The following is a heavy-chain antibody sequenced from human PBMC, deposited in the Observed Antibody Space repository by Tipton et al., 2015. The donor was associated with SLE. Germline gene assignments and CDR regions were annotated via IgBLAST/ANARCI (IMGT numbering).Heavy chain of an antibody. CDR2: IHDSGDV. V-gene: IGHV4-34*01. CDR3: ARGRVDYIWGSYRPSSLDS. Sequence: TLSLICGVDGESVSGYYWTWIRQSPGKGLEWIGDIHDSGDVNHNTSLKTRVTMSVDTSKNQLSLKVTSVTAADTAVYYCARGRVDYIWGSYRPSSLDSWGQGTLVTVSS. J-gene: IGHJ4*02. CDR1: GESVSGYY. D-gene: IGHD3-16*02.